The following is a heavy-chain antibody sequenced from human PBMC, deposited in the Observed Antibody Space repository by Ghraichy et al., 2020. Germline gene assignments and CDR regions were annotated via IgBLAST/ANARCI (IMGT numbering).Heavy chain of an antibody. CDR3: ARAGRWLHKPNFDY. Sequence: GESLNISCAASGYTFRNYWTSWVRQAPGKGLEWVANINQDGSEKNHVDSVKGRFTISRDNAKNSLYLQMNSLRAEDTAVYYCARAGRWLHKPNFDYWGQGTLVTVSS. CDR1: GYTFRNYW. D-gene: IGHD5-24*01. V-gene: IGHV3-7*03. J-gene: IGHJ4*02. CDR2: INQDGSEK.